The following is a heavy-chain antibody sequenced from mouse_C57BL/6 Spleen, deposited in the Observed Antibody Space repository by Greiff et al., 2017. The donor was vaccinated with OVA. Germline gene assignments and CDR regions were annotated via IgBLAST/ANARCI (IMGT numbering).Heavy chain of an antibody. CDR3: VKSYYENGFAV. J-gene: IGHJ1*03. CDR2: ISSGSSTI. V-gene: IGHV5-17*01. D-gene: IGHD2-4*01. Sequence: EVKLVESGGGLVKPGGSLKLSCAASGFTFSDYGMHWVRQAPEKGLEWVAYISSGSSTIYYADTVKGRFTISRDNAKNTLFLQMSSLRSEDTAMCICVKSYYENGFAVCGTGATVTVSS. CDR1: GFTFSDYG.